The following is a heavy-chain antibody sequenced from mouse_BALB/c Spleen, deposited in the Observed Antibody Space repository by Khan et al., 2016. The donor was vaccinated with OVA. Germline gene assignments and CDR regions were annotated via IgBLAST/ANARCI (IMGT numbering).Heavy chain of an antibody. D-gene: IGHD2-10*02. CDR3: ASGLKYGNFDY. Sequence: QIQLVQSGPELKKPGETVKISCKASGHTFTDYSMHWVKQAPGKGLKWMGWINTETGEPTYADDFKGRFAFSLETSASTAYLQINNLKNEDTATYFCASGLKYGNFDYWGQGTTLTVSS. CDR2: INTETGEP. CDR1: GHTFTDYS. V-gene: IGHV9-2-1*01. J-gene: IGHJ2*01.